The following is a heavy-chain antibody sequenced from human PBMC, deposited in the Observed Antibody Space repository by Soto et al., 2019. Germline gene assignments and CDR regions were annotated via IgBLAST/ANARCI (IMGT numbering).Heavy chain of an antibody. J-gene: IGHJ4*02. CDR2: IYYSGST. Sequence: SETLSLTCTVSGGSISSYYWSWIRQPPGKGLEWIGYIYYSGSTNYNPSLKSRVTISVDTSKNQFSLKLSSVTAADTAVYYCARAPRRSLANFDYWGQGTLVTVSS. V-gene: IGHV4-59*01. CDR1: GGSISSYY. D-gene: IGHD3-10*01. CDR3: ARAPRRSLANFDY.